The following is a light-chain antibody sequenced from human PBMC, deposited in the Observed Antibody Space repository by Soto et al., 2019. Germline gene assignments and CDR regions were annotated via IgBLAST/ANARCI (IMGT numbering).Light chain of an antibody. J-gene: IGLJ3*02. Sequence: QSALTQPASVSGSPGQSITISCTGTSSDVGGYNYVSWYQQHPGKAPKLMIYEVSNRPSGVSNRFSGSKSGNTASLTISGLQAEDEADYYCSSYTTISTLEVFCGGTKVTVL. CDR3: SSYTTISTLEV. CDR2: EVS. V-gene: IGLV2-14*01. CDR1: SSDVGGYNY.